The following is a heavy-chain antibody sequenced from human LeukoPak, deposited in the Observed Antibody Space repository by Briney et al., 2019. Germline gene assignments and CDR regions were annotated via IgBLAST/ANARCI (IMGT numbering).Heavy chain of an antibody. J-gene: IGHJ4*02. CDR1: GYTFTDYY. Sequence: ASVKVSCKVSGYTFTDYYMHWVQQAPGKGLEWMGLVDPEDGKTIYAEKFQGRVTITADTSTDTAYMELSSLRSEDTAVYYCATAQQIGTWLRYNYWGQGTLVTVSS. D-gene: IGHD5-12*01. V-gene: IGHV1-69-2*01. CDR3: ATAQQIGTWLRYNY. CDR2: VDPEDGKT.